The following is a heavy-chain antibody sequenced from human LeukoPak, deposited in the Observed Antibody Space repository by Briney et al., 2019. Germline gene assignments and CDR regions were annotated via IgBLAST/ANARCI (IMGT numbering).Heavy chain of an antibody. Sequence: GESLKISCTGSGYSFTSYWIGWVRQMPGKGLERMGSIYPGDSDTRYSPSFQGQVTISADKSISTAYLQWSSLKASDTAMYYCARLDYYDSSGYLAQLVSPRFDYWGQGTLVTVSS. D-gene: IGHD3-22*01. CDR1: GYSFTSYW. J-gene: IGHJ4*02. V-gene: IGHV5-51*01. CDR3: ARLDYYDSSGYLAQLVSPRFDY. CDR2: IYPGDSDT.